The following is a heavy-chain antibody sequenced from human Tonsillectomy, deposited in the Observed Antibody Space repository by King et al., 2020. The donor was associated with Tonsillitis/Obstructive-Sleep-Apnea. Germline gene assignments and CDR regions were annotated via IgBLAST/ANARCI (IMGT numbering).Heavy chain of an antibody. CDR2: IDPSDSYT. J-gene: IGHJ5*02. CDR1: GYSFTSYW. CDR3: ARVDCSSASCYRENWFDL. Sequence: VQLVESGAEVKKPGESLRISCKGSGYSFTSYWISWVRQMPGKGLEWMGRIDPSDSYTNYSPSFQGHVTISADKSISTAYLQWSSLKASDTAMYYCARVDCSSASCYRENWFDLWGQGTLVTVSS. D-gene: IGHD2-2*02. V-gene: IGHV5-10-1*03.